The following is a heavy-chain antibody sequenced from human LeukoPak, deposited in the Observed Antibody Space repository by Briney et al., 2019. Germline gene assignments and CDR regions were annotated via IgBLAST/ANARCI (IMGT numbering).Heavy chain of an antibody. CDR2: ISAYNGNT. CDR1: GYTFTSYG. Sequence: ASVKVSCKASGYTFTSYGISWVRQAPGQGLEWMGWISAYNGNTNYAQKLQGGVTMTTDTSTSTAYMELRSLRSDDTVVYYCARDYGIVVVPAADAFDIWGQGTMVTVSS. CDR3: ARDYGIVVVPAADAFDI. D-gene: IGHD2-2*01. V-gene: IGHV1-18*04. J-gene: IGHJ3*02.